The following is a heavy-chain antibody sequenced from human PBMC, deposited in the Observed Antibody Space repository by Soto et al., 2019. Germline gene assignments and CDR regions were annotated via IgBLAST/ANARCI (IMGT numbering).Heavy chain of an antibody. D-gene: IGHD2-21*02. J-gene: IGHJ6*02. Sequence: PGGSLRLSCEASGFTFNTYAMSWVRQAPGKGLEWVSGISGSGDRTHYPDSVKGRFTISRDNSKNTLYLQMNSLRAEDTAVYYCAKGRLAYCGGDCPYGMDVWGQGTTVTVSS. V-gene: IGHV3-23*01. CDR2: ISGSGDRT. CDR1: GFTFNTYA. CDR3: AKGRLAYCGGDCPYGMDV.